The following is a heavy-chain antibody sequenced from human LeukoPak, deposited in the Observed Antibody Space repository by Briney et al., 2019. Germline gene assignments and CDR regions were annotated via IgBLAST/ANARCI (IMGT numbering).Heavy chain of an antibody. D-gene: IGHD3-22*01. J-gene: IGHJ4*02. Sequence: GASVMVSCKASGYIFTGYYMHWGRQAPGQGLEWMGWINPNSGDTNYAQKFQGRVTMTRDTSISTAYMELSRLRSDDTAVYYCARVDSSGPGQFDYWGQGTLVTVSS. CDR2: INPNSGDT. CDR1: GYIFTGYY. CDR3: ARVDSSGPGQFDY. V-gene: IGHV1-2*02.